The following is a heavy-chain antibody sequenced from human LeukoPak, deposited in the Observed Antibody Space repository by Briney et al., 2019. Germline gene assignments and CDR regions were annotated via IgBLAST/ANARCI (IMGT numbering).Heavy chain of an antibody. V-gene: IGHV1-18*01. CDR1: GYTFTSYG. D-gene: IGHD6-13*01. Sequence: ASVKVSCKASGYTFTSYGISWVRQAPGQGLAWMGWISAYNGNTNYAQKLQGRVTMTTDTSASTAYMELRSLRSDDTAVYYCASTSIAAAARTFDYWGQGTLVTVSS. CDR3: ASTSIAAAARTFDY. J-gene: IGHJ4*02. CDR2: ISAYNGNT.